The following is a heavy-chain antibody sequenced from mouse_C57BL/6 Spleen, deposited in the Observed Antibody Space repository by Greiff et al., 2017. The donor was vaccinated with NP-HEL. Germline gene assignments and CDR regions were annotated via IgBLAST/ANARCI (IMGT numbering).Heavy chain of an antibody. CDR2: ILPGSGST. J-gene: IGHJ4*01. Sequence: QVQLKESGAELMKPGASVKLSCKATGYTFTGYWIEWVKQRPGHGLEWIGEILPGSGSTNYNEKFKGKATFTADTSSNTAYMQLSSLTTEDSAIYYCARGRYYGSRYYYAMDYWGQGTSVTVSS. CDR1: GYTFTGYW. V-gene: IGHV1-9*01. CDR3: ARGRYYGSRYYYAMDY. D-gene: IGHD1-1*01.